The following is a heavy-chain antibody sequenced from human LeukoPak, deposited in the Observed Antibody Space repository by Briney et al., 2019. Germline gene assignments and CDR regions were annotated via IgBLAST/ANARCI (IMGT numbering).Heavy chain of an antibody. CDR1: GGSFSGYY. CDR3: ARGAEYYAIWRGYAGYSDY. V-gene: IGHV4-34*01. CDR2: INHSGST. J-gene: IGHJ4*02. Sequence: KPSETLSLTCAVYGGSFSGYYWSWVRKPPGKGLEWFGEINHSGSTNYIPSLKSRVTISLDRSKKKFSLKLTSVTAADTAVYFCARGAEYYAIWRGYAGYSDYWGQGISVTVSS. D-gene: IGHD3-3*01.